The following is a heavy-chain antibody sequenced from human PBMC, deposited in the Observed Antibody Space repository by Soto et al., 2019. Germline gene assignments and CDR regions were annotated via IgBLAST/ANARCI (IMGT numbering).Heavy chain of an antibody. V-gene: IGHV3-7*04. D-gene: IGHD4-17*01. J-gene: IGHJ5*02. CDR3: ARGPDYGSWVGYFDP. CDR1: GFTFSRHW. Sequence: EVLLVESGGGLVQPGGSLRLSCAGSGFTFSRHWMTWVRQAPGKGLEWVANIKKDRSEEYYVDSVKGRFTIPRDNAKSSLSLQMNSLRAEDTAVYYCARGPDYGSWVGYFDPWGQGTLVTVSP. CDR2: IKKDRSEE.